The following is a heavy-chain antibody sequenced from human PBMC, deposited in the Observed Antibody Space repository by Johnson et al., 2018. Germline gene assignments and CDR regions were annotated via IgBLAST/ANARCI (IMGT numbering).Heavy chain of an antibody. CDR3: PRFIAYYFVSRPYYFDY. D-gene: IGHD3-22*01. CDR2: IRSKAYGGTP. Sequence: VQLVESGGGLVQPGRSLRLSCTASGFSFGDYGMSWFRQAPGKGLEWVGLIRSKAYGGTPEYAASVKGRIAISRDESKSVSYLQINSLKTEDTAVYYCPRFIAYYFVSRPYYFDYWGQGTLVTVAS. J-gene: IGHJ4*02. V-gene: IGHV3-49*03. CDR1: GFSFGDYG.